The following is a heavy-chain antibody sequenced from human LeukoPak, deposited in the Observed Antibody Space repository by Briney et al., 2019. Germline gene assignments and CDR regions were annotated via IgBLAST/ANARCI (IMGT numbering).Heavy chain of an antibody. CDR3: ARRRLGYCSSTSCHNWFDP. D-gene: IGHD2-2*01. CDR2: IYPGDSDT. Sequence: GESLKISCKGSGYSFTSYWIGWVRQMPGKGLEWMGIIYPGDSDTRYSPSFQGQVTIFADQFLSTAYLQWSSLKASDTAMYYCARRRLGYCSSTSCHNWFDPWGQGTLVTVSS. J-gene: IGHJ5*02. CDR1: GYSFTSYW. V-gene: IGHV5-51*01.